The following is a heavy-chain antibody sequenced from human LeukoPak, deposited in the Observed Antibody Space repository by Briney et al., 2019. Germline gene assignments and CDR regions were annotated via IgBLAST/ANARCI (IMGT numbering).Heavy chain of an antibody. Sequence: GGSLRLSCTASGFTFSSYAMNWVRQAPGKGQEWVSGIGAGGTFTYYADSVKGRFTIFRDNSRNTLFLQMNSLRAEDTAVYYCARYDILTGLVYYYYYGMDVWGQGTTVTVSS. CDR3: ARYDILTGLVYYYYYGMDV. D-gene: IGHD3-9*01. CDR2: IGAGGTFT. J-gene: IGHJ6*02. CDR1: GFTFSSYA. V-gene: IGHV3-23*01.